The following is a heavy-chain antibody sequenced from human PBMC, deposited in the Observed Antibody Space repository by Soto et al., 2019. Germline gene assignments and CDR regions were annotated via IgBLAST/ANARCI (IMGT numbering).Heavy chain of an antibody. V-gene: IGHV4-34*01. CDR2: INHSGST. J-gene: IGHJ4*02. CDR3: ARESSGWYGGEHVDY. D-gene: IGHD6-19*01. Sequence: SETLSLTCAVYGGSFSGYYWSWIRQPPGKGLEWIGEINHSGSTNYNPSLKSRVTISVETSKNQFSLELSSVTAADTAVYYCARESSGWYGGEHVDYWGQGTLVTVSS. CDR1: GGSFSGYY.